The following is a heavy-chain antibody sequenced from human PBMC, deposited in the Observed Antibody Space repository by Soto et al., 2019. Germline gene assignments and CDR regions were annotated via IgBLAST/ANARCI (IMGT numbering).Heavy chain of an antibody. CDR1: GFTFSDYY. Sequence: PGGSLRLSCAACGFTFSDYYMSWIRQAPGKGLEWVSYISSSSSYTNYADSVKGRFTISRDNAKNSLYLQMNSPRAEDTAVYYCASSKPARLPTFDYWGQGTLVTVSS. CDR2: ISSSSSYT. D-gene: IGHD2-15*01. J-gene: IGHJ4*02. CDR3: ASSKPARLPTFDY. V-gene: IGHV3-11*06.